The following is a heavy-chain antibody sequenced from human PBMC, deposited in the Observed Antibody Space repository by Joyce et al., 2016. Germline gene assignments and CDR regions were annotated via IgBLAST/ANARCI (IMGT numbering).Heavy chain of an antibody. J-gene: IGHJ6*03. V-gene: IGHV1-3*04. Sequence: QVQLVQSGAEVTKPGASVKVSCKASGYTLTSNAMHWVRQAPGQSLEWLGWIHTGNGNTKCSQMFQGRVTITRDTSASTVYMELSSLRSEDTAVYYCTRGYLRGYNYGDMDVWGKGTTVTVSS. CDR2: IHTGNGNT. CDR3: TRGYLRGYNYGDMDV. CDR1: GYTLTSNA. D-gene: IGHD5-18*01.